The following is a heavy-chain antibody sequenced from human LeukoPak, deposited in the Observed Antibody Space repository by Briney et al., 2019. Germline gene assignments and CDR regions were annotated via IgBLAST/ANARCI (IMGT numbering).Heavy chain of an antibody. CDR2: ISGSGGST. Sequence: GGSLRLFCAASGFTFSSYAMSWVRQAPGKGLEWVSAISGSGGSTYYADSVKGRFTISRDNSKNTLYLQMNSLRAEDTAVYYCAKGGVITTSPRFGYWGQGTLVTVSS. J-gene: IGHJ4*02. D-gene: IGHD3-22*01. CDR3: AKGGVITTSPRFGY. V-gene: IGHV3-23*01. CDR1: GFTFSSYA.